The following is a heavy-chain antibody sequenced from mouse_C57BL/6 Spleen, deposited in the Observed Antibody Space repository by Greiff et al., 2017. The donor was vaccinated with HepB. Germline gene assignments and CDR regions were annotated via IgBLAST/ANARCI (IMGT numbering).Heavy chain of an antibody. V-gene: IGHV1-82*01. D-gene: IGHD1-1*01. Sequence: QVTLKVCGPELVKPGASVKISCKASGYAFSSSWMNWVKQRPGKGLEWIGRISPGDGDTNYNGKFKGKATLTADKSSSTAYMQLSSLTSEDSAVYCCASFYGSSLYYYAMDYWGQGTSVTVSS. J-gene: IGHJ4*01. CDR2: ISPGDGDT. CDR3: ASFYGSSLYYYAMDY. CDR1: GYAFSSSW.